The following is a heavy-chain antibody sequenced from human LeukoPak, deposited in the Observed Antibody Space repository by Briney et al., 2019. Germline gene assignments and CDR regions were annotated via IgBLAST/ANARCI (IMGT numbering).Heavy chain of an antibody. CDR1: GGSISSYY. Sequence: PSETLCLTCTVSGGSISSYYWSWIRQPPGKGLEWIGHIYYSGSTNYNPSLKSRVTISVDTSNNQSSLKLSSVTAADTAVYYCASQGGAQLAPFDYWGQGTLVTVSS. CDR3: ASQGGAQLAPFDY. CDR2: IYYSGST. V-gene: IGHV4-59*08. J-gene: IGHJ4*02. D-gene: IGHD1-1*01.